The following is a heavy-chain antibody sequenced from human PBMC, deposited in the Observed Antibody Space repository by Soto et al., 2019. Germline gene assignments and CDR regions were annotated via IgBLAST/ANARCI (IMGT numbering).Heavy chain of an antibody. D-gene: IGHD6-19*01. CDR2: IIPMFGIP. J-gene: IGHJ3*01. CDR3: ARGGTSGWLKGAYDV. V-gene: IGHV1-69*01. Sequence: QVQLVQSGAEVKKPGSSVKVSCRASGGTLNKHAITWVRRAPGQGLEWLGGIIPMFGIPNYPQKFQGRVTITADDSTNTSHMDLSGLTSDETAVYYCARGGTSGWLKGAYDVWGQGTMFTVSS. CDR1: GGTLNKHA.